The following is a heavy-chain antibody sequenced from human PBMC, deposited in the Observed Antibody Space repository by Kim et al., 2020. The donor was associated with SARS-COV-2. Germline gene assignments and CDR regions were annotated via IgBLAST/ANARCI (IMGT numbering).Heavy chain of an antibody. D-gene: IGHD6-13*01. CDR2: INPNSGGT. Sequence: ASVKVSCKASGYTFTGYYMHWVRQAPGQGLEWMGWINPNSGGTNYPQKFQGRVTMTRDTSISTAYMELSRLRSDDTAVYYCARDDGGQQLLAENGMDVWGQGTTVTVSS. CDR3: ARDDGGQQLLAENGMDV. CDR1: GYTFTGYY. J-gene: IGHJ6*02. V-gene: IGHV1-2*02.